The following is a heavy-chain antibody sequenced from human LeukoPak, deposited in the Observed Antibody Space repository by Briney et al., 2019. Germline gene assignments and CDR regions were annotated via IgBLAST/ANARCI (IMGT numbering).Heavy chain of an antibody. CDR2: IWYDGSNK. J-gene: IGHJ4*02. CDR3: ARVPCGGDCYWVDY. D-gene: IGHD2-21*02. CDR1: GFTFRSYG. Sequence: GRSLRLSCAASGFTFRSYGMHWVRQAPGKGLEGVAVIWYDGSNKYYADSVKGRFTISRDNSKNTLYLQMNSLRAEDTAVYYCARVPCGGDCYWVDYWGQGTLVTVSS. V-gene: IGHV3-33*01.